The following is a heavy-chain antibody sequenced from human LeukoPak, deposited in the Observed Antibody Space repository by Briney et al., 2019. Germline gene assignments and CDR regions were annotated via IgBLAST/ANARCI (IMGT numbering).Heavy chain of an antibody. CDR1: GFTSSSYA. CDR3: AKDRLPSVDYDYVWGSYRPNWFDP. D-gene: IGHD3-16*02. CDR2: ISGSGGST. J-gene: IGHJ5*02. V-gene: IGHV3-23*01. Sequence: GGSLRLSCAASGFTSSSYAMSWVRQAPGKGLEWVSAISGSGGSTYYADSVKGRFTISRDNSKNTLYLQMNSLRAEDTAVYYCAKDRLPSVDYDYVWGSYRPNWFDPWGQGTLVTVSS.